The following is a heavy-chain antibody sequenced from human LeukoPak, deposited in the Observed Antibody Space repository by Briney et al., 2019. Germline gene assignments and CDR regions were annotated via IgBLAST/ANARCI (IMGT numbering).Heavy chain of an antibody. J-gene: IGHJ4*02. Sequence: GGSLRLSCSASGFTFSNYAMSWVRQAPGKGLEWVSTISGSGGSIYYADSVKGRFTISRDNSRNTLYLQMNSLRADDTAAYYCAKAAVVAVYFDYWGQGTLVTVSS. CDR2: ISGSGGSI. CDR3: AKAAVVAVYFDY. V-gene: IGHV3-23*01. D-gene: IGHD2-15*01. CDR1: GFTFSNYA.